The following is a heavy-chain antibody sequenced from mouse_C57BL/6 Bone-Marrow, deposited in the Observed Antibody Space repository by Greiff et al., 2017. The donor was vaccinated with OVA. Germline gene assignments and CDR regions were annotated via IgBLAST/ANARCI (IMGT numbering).Heavy chain of an antibody. Sequence: DVKLVESGGDLVKPGGSLKLSCAASGFTFSSYGMSWVRQTPDKRLEWVANISSGGSYTYYPDSVKGRCTISRDNTKNNLYQQMSSLKSEDTSMYYYTRNWFAYWGQGTLVTVSA. J-gene: IGHJ3*01. CDR1: GFTFSSYG. CDR2: ISSGGSYT. CDR3: TRNWFAY. V-gene: IGHV5-6*02.